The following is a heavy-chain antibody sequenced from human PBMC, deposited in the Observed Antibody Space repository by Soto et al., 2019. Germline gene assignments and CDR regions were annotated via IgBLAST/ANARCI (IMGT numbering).Heavy chain of an antibody. CDR1: GGSFSGYY. V-gene: IGHV4-34*01. Sequence: QVRLQQWGAGLLKPSETLSLTCAVYGGSFSGYYWSWVRQPPGKGLEWIGEINNRGTTNYNPSLKNRVSVSVEPSPNQFSLNVNSVTAADTATYYCARGFGFVAGGQRVEGLDVWGRGTTVTVSS. CDR3: ARGFGFVAGGQRVEGLDV. D-gene: IGHD2-15*01. CDR2: INNRGTT. J-gene: IGHJ6*02.